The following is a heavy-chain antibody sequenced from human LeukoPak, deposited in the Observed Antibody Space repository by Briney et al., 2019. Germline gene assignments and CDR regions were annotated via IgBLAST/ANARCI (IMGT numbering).Heavy chain of an antibody. CDR3: ARRGAVAGLPFDY. CDR2: IYHSGST. Sequence: SGTLSLTCAVSGGSISSSNWWSWVRQPPGKGLEWIGEIYHSGSTNYNPSLKSRVTISVDKSKNQFSLKLSSVTAADTAVYYCARRGAVAGLPFDYWGQGTLVTVSS. J-gene: IGHJ4*02. CDR1: GGSISSSNW. D-gene: IGHD6-19*01. V-gene: IGHV4-4*02.